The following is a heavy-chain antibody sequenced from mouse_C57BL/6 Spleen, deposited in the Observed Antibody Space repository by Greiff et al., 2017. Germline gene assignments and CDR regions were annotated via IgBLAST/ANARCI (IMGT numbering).Heavy chain of an antibody. CDR1: GYTFTSYW. V-gene: IGHV1-69*01. CDR2: IDPSDSYT. J-gene: IGHJ4*01. Sequence: QVQLQQPGAELVMPGASVKLSCKASGYTFTSYWMHWVKQRPGQGLEWIGEIDPSDSYTNYNQKFKGKSTLTVDKSSSTAYMQLSRLTSEDSAVYYCARGAMMVTDYYAMDYWGQGTSVTVSS. CDR3: ARGAMMVTDYYAMDY. D-gene: IGHD2-3*01.